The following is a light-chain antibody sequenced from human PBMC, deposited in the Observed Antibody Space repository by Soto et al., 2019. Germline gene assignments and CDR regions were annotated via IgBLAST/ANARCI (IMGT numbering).Light chain of an antibody. CDR3: SSYRSSTTYV. J-gene: IGLJ1*01. Sequence: QSVLTQPASVSGSPGQSITISCTGTGSDVGGYNYVSWYQQSPGKAPKLMIYEVSNRPSGVSNRFSGSKSGNTASLTISGLQAEDEAGYYCSSYRSSTTYVFGTGTKLTVL. CDR2: EVS. V-gene: IGLV2-14*01. CDR1: GSDVGGYNY.